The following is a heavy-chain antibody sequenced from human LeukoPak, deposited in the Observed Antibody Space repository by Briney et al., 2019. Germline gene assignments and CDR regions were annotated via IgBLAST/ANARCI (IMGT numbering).Heavy chain of an antibody. CDR1: GGSISSYY. CDR3: ARDSVVITTGYYYYGMDV. Sequence: QSSETLSLTCTVSGGSISSYYWSWIRQPPGKGLEWIGYIYYSGSTNYNPSLKSRVTISVDTSKNQFSLKLSSVTAADTAVYYCARDSVVITTGYYYYGMDVWGQGTTVTVSS. J-gene: IGHJ6*02. V-gene: IGHV4-59*01. D-gene: IGHD3-22*01. CDR2: IYYSGST.